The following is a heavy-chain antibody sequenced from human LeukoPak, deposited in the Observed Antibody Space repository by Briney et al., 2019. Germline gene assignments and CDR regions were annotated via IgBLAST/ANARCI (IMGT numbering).Heavy chain of an antibody. Sequence: ASGPTLVNPTQTLTLTCTFSGFSLSSSGMCVSWIRQPPGKALEWLARIDWDDDKHYTTSLKTRLTISKDTSKNQVVLTMTSMDPVDTATYYCARNRGYSGYGMDVWGQGTTVTVSS. CDR2: IDWDDDK. CDR3: ARNRGYSGYGMDV. V-gene: IGHV2-70*11. J-gene: IGHJ6*02. D-gene: IGHD5-12*01. CDR1: GFSLSSSGMC.